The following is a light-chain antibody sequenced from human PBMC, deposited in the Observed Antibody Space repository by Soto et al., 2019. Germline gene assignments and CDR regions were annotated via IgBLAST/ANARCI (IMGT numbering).Light chain of an antibody. CDR1: QSVNNN. CDR3: QQYNNLPPGT. Sequence: EIILTQSPASLSVSPGERATLSCRASQSVNNNLAWYQQKPGQAPRLLIYGASTRATGIPGRFRGSGSGTEFTLTITSLQSEDFAVYFCQQYNNLPPGTFGQGTKLEIK. J-gene: IGKJ2*02. CDR2: GAS. V-gene: IGKV3-15*01.